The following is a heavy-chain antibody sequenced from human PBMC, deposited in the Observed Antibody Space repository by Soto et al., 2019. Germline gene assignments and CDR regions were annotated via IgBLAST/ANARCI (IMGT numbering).Heavy chain of an antibody. CDR1: GGSFSGYY. V-gene: IGHV4-34*01. D-gene: IGHD3-3*01. Sequence: SETLSLTCAVYGGSFSGYYWSWVRQPPGKGLEWIGEINHSGSTNYNPSLKSRVTISVDTSKNQFSLKLSSVTAADTAVYYCATYDFWSGYFDYWGQGTLVTVSS. CDR3: ATYDFWSGYFDY. J-gene: IGHJ4*02. CDR2: INHSGST.